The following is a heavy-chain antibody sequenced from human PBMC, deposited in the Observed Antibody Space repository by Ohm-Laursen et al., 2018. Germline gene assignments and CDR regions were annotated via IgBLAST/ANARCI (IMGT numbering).Heavy chain of an antibody. J-gene: IGHJ6*02. CDR3: AKTDEGSYYYGMDV. CDR1: GFAFSTYG. Sequence: SLRLSCTASGFAFSTYGMSWVRQAPGKGLEWVSAISSNADGTYYADTVKGRFTISRDNSKNTLYLQMNSLRAEDTAEYYCAKTDEGSYYYGMDVWGQGTTVTVSS. V-gene: IGHV3-23*01. D-gene: IGHD3-10*01. CDR2: ISSNADGT.